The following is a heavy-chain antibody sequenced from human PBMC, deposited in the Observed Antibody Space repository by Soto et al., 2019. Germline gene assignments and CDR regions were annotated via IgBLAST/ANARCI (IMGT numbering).Heavy chain of an antibody. V-gene: IGHV4-59*01. CDR2: IYYSGST. J-gene: IGHJ4*02. CDR3: ASSEYSGYDVGY. Sequence: PSETXSLTCTVSGGSISSYYWSWIRQPPGKGLEWIGYIYYSGSTNYNPSLKSRVTISVDTSKNQFSLKLSSVTAADTAVYYCASSEYSGYDVGYWGQGTLVTVSS. CDR1: GGSISSYY. D-gene: IGHD5-12*01.